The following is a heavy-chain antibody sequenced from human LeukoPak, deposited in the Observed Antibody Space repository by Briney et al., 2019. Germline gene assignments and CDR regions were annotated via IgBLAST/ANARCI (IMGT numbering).Heavy chain of an antibody. Sequence: PGGSLRLSCAASGFTLSSYSMNWVRRAPGKGLEWVSYISSSSSTIYYADSVRGRFTISRDNAKNSLYLQMNSLRAEDTAVYYCASLFPDSSGWKYYYYGMDVWGQGTTVTVSS. J-gene: IGHJ6*02. CDR3: ASLFPDSSGWKYYYYGMDV. CDR2: ISSSSSTI. CDR1: GFTLSSYS. V-gene: IGHV3-48*01. D-gene: IGHD6-19*01.